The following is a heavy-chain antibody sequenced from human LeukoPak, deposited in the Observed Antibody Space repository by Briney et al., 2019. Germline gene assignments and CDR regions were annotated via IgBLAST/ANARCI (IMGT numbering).Heavy chain of an antibody. CDR3: ARDLRWSHFWYFDL. Sequence: PGRALRLSCAASGFTFSSYGMHWVRQAPGKGLEWVAVIWYDGSNKYYADSVKGRFTISRDNSKNTQYLQMNSLRAEDTAVYYCARDLRWSHFWYFDLWGRGTLVTVSS. CDR1: GFTFSSYG. CDR2: IWYDGSNK. J-gene: IGHJ2*01. V-gene: IGHV3-33*01. D-gene: IGHD2-15*01.